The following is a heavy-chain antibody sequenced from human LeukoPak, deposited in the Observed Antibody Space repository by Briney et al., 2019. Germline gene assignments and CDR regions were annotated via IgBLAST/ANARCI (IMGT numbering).Heavy chain of an antibody. D-gene: IGHD3-22*01. J-gene: IGHJ4*02. Sequence: GRSLRLSCAAYGFTFSYYTMHWVRQAPGKGLEWVAVISYDGSNKYYADSVKGRFTISRDNSKNTLYLQMNSLRAEDTAVYYCARVLNYYDSSGYYFSYWGQVTLVTVSS. CDR1: GFTFSYYT. CDR3: ARVLNYYDSSGYYFSY. V-gene: IGHV3-30-3*01. CDR2: ISYDGSNK.